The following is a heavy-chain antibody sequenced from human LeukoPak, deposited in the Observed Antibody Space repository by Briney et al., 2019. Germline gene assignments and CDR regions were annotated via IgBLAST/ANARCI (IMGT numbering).Heavy chain of an antibody. Sequence: GGSLRLSCTASGFAVSSNYINWVRQAPAKGLEWVSVIHTGGNTYYADSVKGRFTISRDNSKNTVYLQMNSLRAEDTALYYCARERDGYCGGDCYYYYGMDVWGQGTTVTVSS. CDR2: IHTGGNT. D-gene: IGHD2-21*02. CDR1: GFAVSSNY. J-gene: IGHJ6*02. V-gene: IGHV3-66*01. CDR3: ARERDGYCGGDCYYYYGMDV.